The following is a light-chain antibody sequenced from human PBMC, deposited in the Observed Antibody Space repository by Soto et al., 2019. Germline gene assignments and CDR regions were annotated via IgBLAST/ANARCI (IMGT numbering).Light chain of an antibody. J-gene: IGKJ2*01. CDR2: GVF. V-gene: IGKV3-20*01. CDR1: QSVKSNY. Sequence: ETVLTQSPGTVSLSPGERATLFCRTSQSVKSNYIAWYQQKPGQTPRLLIYGVFKRATGIPDRFSGSGSGTDFTLTISGLEPEDSAVYYCQHYDGSPRTFGQGTKLEIK. CDR3: QHYDGSPRT.